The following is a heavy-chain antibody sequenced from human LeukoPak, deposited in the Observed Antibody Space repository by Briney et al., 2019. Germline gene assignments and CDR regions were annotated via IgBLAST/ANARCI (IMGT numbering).Heavy chain of an antibody. V-gene: IGHV4-59*11. J-gene: IGHJ3*02. CDR1: GGSLSSHY. D-gene: IGHD3-22*01. CDR3: ARLLDYDSSGDPDTFDM. CDR2: IYYNGRT. Sequence: PSETLSLTCTVSGGSLSSHYWSWIRQPPGKGLECIGSIYYNGRTRYNPSIQSQVTILTETSRNDLSLKLPSMTAADTAVYYCARLLDYDSSGDPDTFDMWGKGIMVTVSS.